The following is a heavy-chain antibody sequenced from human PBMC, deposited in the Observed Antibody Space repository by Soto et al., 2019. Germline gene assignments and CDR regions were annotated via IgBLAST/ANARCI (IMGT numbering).Heavy chain of an antibody. CDR2: IYYIGST. V-gene: IGHV4-31*03. CDR3: ARSVFP. J-gene: IGHJ5*02. CDR1: VGSISSVVYH. Sequence: QVQLQERGPGLLKPSQTLSLTCTVSVGSISSVVYHWTWIRQHPGKGLEWIGYIYYIGSTYYNPSLKSRVTISLDTSKNQFSLKLSSVTAADTAVYYCARSVFPWGQGTLVTVSS.